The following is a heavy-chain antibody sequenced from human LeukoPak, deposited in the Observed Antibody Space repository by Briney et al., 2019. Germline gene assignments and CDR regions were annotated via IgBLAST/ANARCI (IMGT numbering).Heavy chain of an antibody. D-gene: IGHD4-23*01. J-gene: IGHJ4*02. Sequence: GGSLRLSCTASGFNFGDYAMSWFRQAPEKGLEGVGFITNKAFGGTAEYAASVKGRFTISRDDSRSIAYLQMDNLRTEDTGVYYCTRDEYGGGSNFFDYWGQGTLVTVSS. CDR2: ITNKAFGGTA. CDR3: TRDEYGGGSNFFDY. V-gene: IGHV3-49*03. CDR1: GFNFGDYA.